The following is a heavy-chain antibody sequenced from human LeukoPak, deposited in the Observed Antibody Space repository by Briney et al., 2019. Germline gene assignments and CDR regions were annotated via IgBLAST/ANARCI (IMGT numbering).Heavy chain of an antibody. CDR1: GFTLSDYY. V-gene: IGHV3-11*05. Sequence: GGSLRLSCAASGFTLSDYYMSWIRQAPGKGLEWVSYISSGSRYIDYADSVEGRFTISRDNAKNSVYLQMTSLRAEDTAVYYCTRDQSGSGFNSDYWGQGTLVTVSS. CDR2: ISSGSRYI. CDR3: TRDQSGSGFNSDY. D-gene: IGHD5-24*01. J-gene: IGHJ4*02.